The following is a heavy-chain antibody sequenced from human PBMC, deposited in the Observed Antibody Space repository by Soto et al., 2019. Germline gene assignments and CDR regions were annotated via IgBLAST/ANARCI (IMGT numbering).Heavy chain of an antibody. Sequence: PGESLKISCKGSGYSFTNYWIGWVRQMPGKGLEWMGIIDPGDSDTRYSPSFQGQVTISADKSISTAYLQWSSLKASDTAMYYCAAGIVVVPAGWAYYYGMDVWGQGTTVTVSS. J-gene: IGHJ6*02. CDR1: GYSFTNYW. CDR2: IDPGDSDT. V-gene: IGHV5-51*01. CDR3: AAGIVVVPAGWAYYYGMDV. D-gene: IGHD2-2*01.